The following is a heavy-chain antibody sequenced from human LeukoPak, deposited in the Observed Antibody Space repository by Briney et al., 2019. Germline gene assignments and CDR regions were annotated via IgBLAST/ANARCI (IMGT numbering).Heavy chain of an antibody. Sequence: SETLSLTCTVSGVSISSGDYYWSWIRQPPGKGLEWIGYIYYSGSTYYNPSLKSRVTISVDTSKNQFSLKLSSVTAADTAVYYCARVRGLPISVRGLLSWFDPWGQGTLVTVSS. CDR2: IYYSGST. CDR3: ARVRGLPISVRGLLSWFDP. CDR1: GVSISSGDYY. J-gene: IGHJ5*02. D-gene: IGHD3-10*01. V-gene: IGHV4-30-4*01.